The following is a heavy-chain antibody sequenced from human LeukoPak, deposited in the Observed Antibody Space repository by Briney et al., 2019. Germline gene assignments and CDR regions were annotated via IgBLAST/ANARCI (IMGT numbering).Heavy chain of an antibody. CDR3: ARLRGYSGPFDY. Sequence: ASVKVSCKASGYTFTDYYINWVRQAPGQGLEWIGWINPNSGDTNYAQKFQDRVTMTRDTSISTAYMELSRLRSDDTAVYYCARLRGYSGPFDYWGQGTLVTVSS. J-gene: IGHJ4*02. D-gene: IGHD5-12*01. V-gene: IGHV1-2*02. CDR1: GYTFTDYY. CDR2: INPNSGDT.